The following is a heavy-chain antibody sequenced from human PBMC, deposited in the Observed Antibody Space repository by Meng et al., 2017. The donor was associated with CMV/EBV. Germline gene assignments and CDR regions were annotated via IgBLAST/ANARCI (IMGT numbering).Heavy chain of an antibody. CDR3: ARAISGLGGWFDP. J-gene: IGHJ5*02. V-gene: IGHV1-46*01. CDR2: INPSGGST. Sequence: KASRYTFTSYYMHWVRQAPGQGLEWMGIINPSGGSTSYAQKFQGRVTMTRDTSTSTVYMELSSLRSEDTAVYYCARAISGLGGWFDPWGQGTLVTVSS. CDR1: RYTFTSYY. D-gene: IGHD2-15*01.